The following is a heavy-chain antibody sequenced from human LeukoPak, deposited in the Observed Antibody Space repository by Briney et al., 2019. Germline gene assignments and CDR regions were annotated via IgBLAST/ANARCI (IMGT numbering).Heavy chain of an antibody. CDR1: GFTFSSYT. Sequence: GGSLRLSCAASGFTFSSYTIHWVRQPPGKGLEWGAVISFDGSNKYYADSVKGRFTISRDNSTNTLYLQMNSLRAEDTAVYYCAREELGSSLGFDPWGQGTLVTVSS. CDR2: ISFDGSNK. CDR3: AREELGSSLGFDP. D-gene: IGHD3-16*01. V-gene: IGHV3-30-3*01. J-gene: IGHJ5*02.